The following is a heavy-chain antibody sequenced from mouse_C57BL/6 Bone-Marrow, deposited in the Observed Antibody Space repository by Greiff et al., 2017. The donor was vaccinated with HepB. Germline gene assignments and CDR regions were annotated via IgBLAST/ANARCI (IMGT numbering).Heavy chain of an antibody. D-gene: IGHD2-5*01. CDR2: ISDGGSYT. V-gene: IGHV5-4*01. Sequence: VQRVESGGGLVKPGGSLKLSCAASGFTFSSYAMSWVRQTPEKRLEWVATISDGGSYTYYPDNVKGRFTISRDNAKNNLYLQMSHLKSEDTAMYYCARRGYYSIYWYFDVWGTGTTVTVSS. CDR1: GFTFSSYA. J-gene: IGHJ1*03. CDR3: ARRGYYSIYWYFDV.